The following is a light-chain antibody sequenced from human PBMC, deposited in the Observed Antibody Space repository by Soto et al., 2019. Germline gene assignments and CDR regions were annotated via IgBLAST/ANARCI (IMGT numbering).Light chain of an antibody. Sequence: SYELTQPPSVSVSPGQTASITCSGDKLGDKYACWYQQKPGQSPVLVIYQDSKRPSGIPERFSGFNSGNTATLTISGTQAMDEADYYSQAWDSSTAHVVFGGGTKLTV. V-gene: IGLV3-1*01. CDR2: QDS. CDR1: KLGDKY. J-gene: IGLJ2*01. CDR3: QAWDSSTAHVV.